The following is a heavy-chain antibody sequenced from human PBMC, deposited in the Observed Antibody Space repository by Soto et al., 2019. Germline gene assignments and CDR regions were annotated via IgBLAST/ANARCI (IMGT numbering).Heavy chain of an antibody. D-gene: IGHD2-8*02. CDR3: ARDKITGLFDY. CDR2: IYHTGNT. V-gene: IGHV4-39*02. Sequence: SETLSLTCTVSGGSISNSRYYWAWIRQPPGKGLEWIGSIYHTGNTYYNPSLRSRVTISVDTSKNQFSLKLTSVTAADTAVYYCARDKITGLFDYWGQGTLVTVS. CDR1: GGSISNSRYY. J-gene: IGHJ4*02.